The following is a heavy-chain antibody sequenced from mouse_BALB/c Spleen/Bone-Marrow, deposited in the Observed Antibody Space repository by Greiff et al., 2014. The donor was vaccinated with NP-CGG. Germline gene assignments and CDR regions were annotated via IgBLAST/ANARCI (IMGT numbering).Heavy chain of an antibody. CDR3: ATMITDWYFDV. V-gene: IGHV14-3*02. Sequence: EVQLQQSGAELVKPGASVKLSCTASGFNIKDTYMRWVKQRPEQGLEWIGRIDPANGSTKYDPKFQGKATITADTSSNTAYLQLSSLTSEDTAVYYCATMITDWYFDVWGAGTTVTVSS. J-gene: IGHJ1*01. D-gene: IGHD2-4*01. CDR1: GFNIKDTY. CDR2: IDPANGST.